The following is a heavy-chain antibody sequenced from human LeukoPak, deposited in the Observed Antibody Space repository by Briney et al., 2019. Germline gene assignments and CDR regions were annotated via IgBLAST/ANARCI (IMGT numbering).Heavy chain of an antibody. CDR1: GYTFTSYD. Sequence: ASVKVSCKASGYTFTSYDINWVRQATGQGLEWMGWMNPNSGITGYAQKFQGRVTMTRNTSISTAYMELSSLRSEDTAVYYCAREGYDYGSGSYYPYWDYYYGMDVWGQGTTVTVSS. V-gene: IGHV1-8*01. CDR3: AREGYDYGSGSYYPYWDYYYGMDV. D-gene: IGHD3-10*01. J-gene: IGHJ6*02. CDR2: MNPNSGIT.